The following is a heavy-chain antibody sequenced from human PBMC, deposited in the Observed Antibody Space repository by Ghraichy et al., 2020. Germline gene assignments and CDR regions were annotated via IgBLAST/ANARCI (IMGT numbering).Heavy chain of an antibody. D-gene: IGHD1-7*01. CDR2: ISYDGSNK. CDR3: AKDFGTTIPVGYFDY. J-gene: IGHJ4*02. CDR1: GFTFSSYG. Sequence: GGSLRLPCAASGFTFSSYGMHWVRQAPGKGLEWVAVISYDGSNKYYADSVKGRFTISRDNSKNTLYLQMNSLRAEDTAVYYCAKDFGTTIPVGYFDYWGQGTLVTVSS. V-gene: IGHV3-30*18.